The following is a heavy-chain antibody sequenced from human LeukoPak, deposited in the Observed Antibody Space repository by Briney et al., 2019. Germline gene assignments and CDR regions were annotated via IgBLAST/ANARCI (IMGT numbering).Heavy chain of an antibody. V-gene: IGHV1-8*03. CDR2: MNPNSGNT. J-gene: IGHJ3*02. Sequence: ASVKGSCKASGYTFASYDINWVRQATGQGLEWMGWMNPNSGNTGYAQKIQGRVTITRNTSISTAYMELSSLRSEHTAVYYCARRCSGGSCYGYDAFDIWGQGTMVTVSS. CDR3: ARRCSGGSCYGYDAFDI. D-gene: IGHD2-15*01. CDR1: GYTFASYD.